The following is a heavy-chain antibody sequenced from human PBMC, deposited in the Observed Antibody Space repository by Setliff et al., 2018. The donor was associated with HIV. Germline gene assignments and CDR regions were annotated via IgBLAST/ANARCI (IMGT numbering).Heavy chain of an antibody. CDR3: ARQDIPTGYYLFDY. V-gene: IGHV1-2*06. CDR1: GYKFTGHH. J-gene: IGHJ4*02. CDR2: ISPNMGDT. Sequence: VASVKVSCKASGYKFTGHHIQWMRQAPGQGLEWMGRISPNMGDTQYAQKFQGRIIMTRDTSINTVYMELSSLTSDDTALYYCARQDIPTGYYLFDYWGQGTQVT. D-gene: IGHD3-9*01.